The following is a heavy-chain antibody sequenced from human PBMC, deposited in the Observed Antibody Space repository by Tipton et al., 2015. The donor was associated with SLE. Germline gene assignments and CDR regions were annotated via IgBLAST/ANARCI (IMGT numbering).Heavy chain of an antibody. Sequence: TLSLTCTVSGGSISSSSYYWGWIRQPAGKGLEWIGYIYTSGSTNYNPSLKSRVTISVDTSKNQFSLKLSSVTAADTAVYYCARVPMTTVGGVFDYWGQGTQVTVSS. J-gene: IGHJ4*02. D-gene: IGHD4-11*01. CDR3: ARVPMTTVGGVFDY. CDR2: IYTSGST. CDR1: GGSISSSSYY. V-gene: IGHV4-61*09.